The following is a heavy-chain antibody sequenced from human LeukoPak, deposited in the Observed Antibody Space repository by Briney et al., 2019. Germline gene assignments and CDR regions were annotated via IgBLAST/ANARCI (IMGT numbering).Heavy chain of an antibody. CDR2: IYSGGST. CDR3: ARDAEYCSGGSCYAYDY. Sequence: PGGSLRLSCAASGFTDSSNYMSWVRQAPGKGLEWVSVIYSGGSTYYADSVKGRFTISRDNSKNTLYLQMNSLRAEDTAVYYCARDAEYCSGGSCYAYDYWGQGTLVTVSS. D-gene: IGHD2-15*01. CDR1: GFTDSSNY. V-gene: IGHV3-53*01. J-gene: IGHJ4*02.